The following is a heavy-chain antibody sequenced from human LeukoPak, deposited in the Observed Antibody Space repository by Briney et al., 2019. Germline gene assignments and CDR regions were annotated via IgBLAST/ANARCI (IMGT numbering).Heavy chain of an antibody. CDR3: ARGGSVVHPPEYTHH. CDR2: INCKSGGT. Sequence: ASAKVSCKTSGYTLTDYYTHWVRQAPGQGLEWMGWINCKSGGTKYAPKFDGGVTMSRATSINTAFMELTSLTADDTALYYCARGGSVVHPPEYTHHWGQGTLVTVSS. D-gene: IGHD1-26*01. J-gene: IGHJ1*01. V-gene: IGHV1-2*02. CDR1: GYTLTDYY.